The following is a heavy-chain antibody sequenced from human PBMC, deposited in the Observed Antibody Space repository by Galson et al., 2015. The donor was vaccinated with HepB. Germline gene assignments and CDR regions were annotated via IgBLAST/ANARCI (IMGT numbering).Heavy chain of an antibody. V-gene: IGHV3-23*01. Sequence: SLRLSCAASGFTFSSYAMSWVRRAPGKGLHWLSIISSSGDLRRYADSVKGRFTISRDNSKSALYLQMNSLTADDTAVYYCAKDGVADSGWYSDYWGQGTLVTVSS. D-gene: IGHD6-19*01. CDR2: ISSSGDLR. CDR3: AKDGVADSGWYSDY. CDR1: GFTFSSYA. J-gene: IGHJ4*02.